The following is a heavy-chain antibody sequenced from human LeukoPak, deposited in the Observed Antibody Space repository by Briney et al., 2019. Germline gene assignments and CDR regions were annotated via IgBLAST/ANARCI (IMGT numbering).Heavy chain of an antibody. CDR2: MNPSSGYT. D-gene: IGHD1-14*01. Sequence: GASVRVSCKASGYPFTTYDINWVRKATGQGLEWMGWMNPSSGYTGYSHKFQGRATMTRNTSITTAYMELSSLRSEDTAVYYCARISDHNWYFDLWGRGTLVTVSS. CDR3: ARISDHNWYFDL. V-gene: IGHV1-8*01. CDR1: GYPFTTYD. J-gene: IGHJ2*01.